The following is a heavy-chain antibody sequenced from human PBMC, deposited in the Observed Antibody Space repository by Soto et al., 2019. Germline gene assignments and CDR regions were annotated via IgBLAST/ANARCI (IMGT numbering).Heavy chain of an antibody. Sequence: QLQLVQSGGEVKKPGASVRVSCEAYGYPFSKYGISWIRQAPGQGLEWMGWIKPDNGNTDYAQKFRGRVTMTTDTSSNTAYMELRSLRSDDTAVYYCATSDDSGFDPWGQGTLVSVSS. CDR3: ATSDDSGFDP. V-gene: IGHV1-18*04. CDR1: GYPFSKYG. CDR2: IKPDNGNT. J-gene: IGHJ5*02. D-gene: IGHD3-3*01.